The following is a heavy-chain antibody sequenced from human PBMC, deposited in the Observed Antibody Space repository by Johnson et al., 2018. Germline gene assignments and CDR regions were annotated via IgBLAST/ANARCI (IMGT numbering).Heavy chain of an antibody. D-gene: IGHD3-10*01. CDR2: ISGSGGST. V-gene: IGHV3-23*01. J-gene: IGHJ6*03. CDR1: GFTFSSYW. CDR3: AKGSGFAGRGYYMDV. Sequence: VQLQESGGGLVQPGGSLRLSCAASGFTFSSYWMHWVRQAPGKGLEWVSAISGSGGSTYYADSVKGRFTISRDNSKNSLYLQMNSLRAEDTALYYCAKGSGFAGRGYYMDVWGKGTTVTVSS.